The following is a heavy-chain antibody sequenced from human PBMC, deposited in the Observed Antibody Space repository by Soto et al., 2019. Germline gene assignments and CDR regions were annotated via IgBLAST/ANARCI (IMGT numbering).Heavy chain of an antibody. J-gene: IGHJ6*03. Sequence: EVQLVESGGGLVKPGGSLRLSCAASGFTFSSYSMNWVRQAPGKGLEWVSSISSSSSYIYYADAVKGRFTISRDTAKNSLYLQMNSLRAEDTDVYYCARAEGYCSSTCCYGLYYYYMDVWGKGTTVTVSS. D-gene: IGHD2-2*01. CDR1: GFTFSSYS. CDR3: ARAEGYCSSTCCYGLYYYYMDV. V-gene: IGHV3-21*01. CDR2: ISSSSSYI.